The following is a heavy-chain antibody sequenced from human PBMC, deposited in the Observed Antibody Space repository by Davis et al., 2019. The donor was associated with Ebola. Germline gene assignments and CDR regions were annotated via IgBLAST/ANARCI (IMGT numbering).Heavy chain of an antibody. CDR1: GFTFSSYA. V-gene: IGHV3-21*04. D-gene: IGHD2-21*01. Sequence: GGSLRLSCSASGFTFSSYAMNWVRQAPGKGLEWVSSISSSSSYIYYADSVKGRFTISRDNAKNSLYLQMNSLRAEDTAVYYCARGPPSDDYYYGMDVWGKGTTVTVSS. CDR3: ARGPPSDDYYYGMDV. J-gene: IGHJ6*04. CDR2: ISSSSSYI.